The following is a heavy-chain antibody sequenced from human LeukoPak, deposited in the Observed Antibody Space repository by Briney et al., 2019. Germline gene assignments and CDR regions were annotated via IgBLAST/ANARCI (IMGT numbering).Heavy chain of an antibody. V-gene: IGHV1-18*01. CDR3: ARDLDELDIVVVVAAGALLQH. CDR1: GYTFTSYG. Sequence: ASVKVSCKASGYTFTSYGISWVRQAPGQGLEWMGWISAYNGNTNYAQKLQGRVTMTTDTSTSTAYMELRSLRSDDTAVYYCARDLDELDIVVVVAAGALLQHWGQGTLVTVSS. D-gene: IGHD2-15*01. CDR2: ISAYNGNT. J-gene: IGHJ1*01.